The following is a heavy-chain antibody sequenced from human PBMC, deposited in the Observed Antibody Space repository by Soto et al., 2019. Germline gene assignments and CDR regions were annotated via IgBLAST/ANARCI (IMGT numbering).Heavy chain of an antibody. Sequence: ASVKVSCKTSGYTFSNSGISWVRQAPGQGLEWLGWINSNNGKTNCAQNLQDRLILTTDTSTSTAYMELRSLRSDDTAMYYCAKATGSSFDNCGQGTLVTVSS. J-gene: IGHJ4*02. CDR2: INSNNGKT. D-gene: IGHD6-6*01. CDR1: GYTFSNSG. CDR3: AKATGSSFDN. V-gene: IGHV1-18*01.